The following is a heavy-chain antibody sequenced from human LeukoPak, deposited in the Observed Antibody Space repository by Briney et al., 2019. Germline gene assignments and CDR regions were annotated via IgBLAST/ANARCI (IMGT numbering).Heavy chain of an antibody. CDR2: ISASGVNS. J-gene: IGHJ4*02. CDR1: GFIFSNVW. V-gene: IGHV3-23*01. Sequence: GGSLRLSCAASGFIFSNVWMSWVRQAPGKGLEWVSSISASGVNSYYADSVKGRFSISRDNFKNTLYLQMNSLRAEDTAVYYCAKSGTYYYDSSSYYHGAYFDYWGQGTLVTVSS. CDR3: AKSGTYYYDSSSYYHGAYFDY. D-gene: IGHD3-22*01.